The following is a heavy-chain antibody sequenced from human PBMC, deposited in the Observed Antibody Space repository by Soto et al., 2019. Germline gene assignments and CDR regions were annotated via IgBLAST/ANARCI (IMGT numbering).Heavy chain of an antibody. D-gene: IGHD1-7*01. CDR1: GFTFSTYS. CDR3: AKCMQAYWNYDAHHI. CDR2: ITARGGTT. J-gene: IGHJ3*02. Sequence: EVKLLESGGGLVQPGGSLRLSCAASGFTFSTYSMSWVRQAPGQGLEWVAHITARGGTTYYVDSVKGRFTISRDTSRNILYLQMNSLRAEDTALYYCAKCMQAYWNYDAHHIWGQGTMVTVSS. V-gene: IGHV3-23*01.